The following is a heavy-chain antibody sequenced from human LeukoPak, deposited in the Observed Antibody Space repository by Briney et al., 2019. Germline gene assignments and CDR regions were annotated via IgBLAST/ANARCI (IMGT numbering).Heavy chain of an antibody. CDR3: ARVVVVPAIWFDP. D-gene: IGHD2-2*01. V-gene: IGHV4-59*01. CDR1: GGSISSYY. Sequence: TSETLSLTCTVSGGSISSYYWSWIRQPPGKGLEWIGYIYYSGSTNYNSSLKSRVTISVDTSKDQFSLKLSSVTAADTAVYYCARVVVVPAIWFDPWGQGTLVTVSS. CDR2: IYYSGST. J-gene: IGHJ5*02.